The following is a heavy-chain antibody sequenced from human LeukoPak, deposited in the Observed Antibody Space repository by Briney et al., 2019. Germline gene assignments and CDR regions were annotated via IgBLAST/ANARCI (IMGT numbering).Heavy chain of an antibody. CDR2: IYSGGST. J-gene: IGHJ4*02. CDR1: GFTVSSNY. D-gene: IGHD6-19*01. V-gene: IGHV3-53*01. CDR3: VRETPAVAGAFDY. Sequence: GGSLRLSCAASGFTVSSNYMSWVRQAPGKGLEWVSVIYSGGSTDYAVSVKGRFTISRDNSKNMLYLQMNSLRTEDTAVYYCVRETPAVAGAFDYWGQGTLVTVSS.